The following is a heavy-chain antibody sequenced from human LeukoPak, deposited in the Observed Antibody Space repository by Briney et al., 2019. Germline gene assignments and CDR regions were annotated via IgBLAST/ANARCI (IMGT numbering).Heavy chain of an antibody. J-gene: IGHJ4*02. CDR3: ARVNGDYEKTYYFDY. Sequence: GASVKVSCKASGYTHTSYGISWVRPAPGHWLDWMAWISAYNGNANYAQKLQGRITMTTDTSTSTAYMELRSLRSDATAVYYCARVNGDYEKTYYFDYWGQGTLVTVSS. V-gene: IGHV1-18*01. CDR2: ISAYNGNA. D-gene: IGHD4-17*01. CDR1: GYTHTSYG.